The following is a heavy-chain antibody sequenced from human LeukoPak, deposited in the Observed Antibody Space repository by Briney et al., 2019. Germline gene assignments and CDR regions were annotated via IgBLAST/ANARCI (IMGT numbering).Heavy chain of an antibody. CDR3: ARVPYKRQLANNWFDP. Sequence: ASVKVSCKASGYTFTSYGISWVRQAPGQRLEWMGWINAGNGNTKYSQKFQGRVTITRDTSASTAYMELSSLRSEDTAVYYCARVPYKRQLANNWFDPWGQGTLVTVSS. CDR2: INAGNGNT. D-gene: IGHD6-13*01. CDR1: GYTFTSYG. V-gene: IGHV1-3*01. J-gene: IGHJ5*02.